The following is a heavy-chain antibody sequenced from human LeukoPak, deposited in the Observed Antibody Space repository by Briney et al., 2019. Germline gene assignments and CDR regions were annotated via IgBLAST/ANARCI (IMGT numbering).Heavy chain of an antibody. J-gene: IGHJ4*02. CDR3: AKDIGLGIQIYFDY. Sequence: GGSLRLSCAASGFTFSSYAMSWVRQAPGKGLEWVSAISGSGGSTYYADSVKGQFTISRDNSKNTLYLQMNSLRAEDTAVYYCAKDIGLGIQIYFDYWGQGTLVTVSS. CDR2: ISGSGGST. V-gene: IGHV3-23*01. D-gene: IGHD1-14*01. CDR1: GFTFSSYA.